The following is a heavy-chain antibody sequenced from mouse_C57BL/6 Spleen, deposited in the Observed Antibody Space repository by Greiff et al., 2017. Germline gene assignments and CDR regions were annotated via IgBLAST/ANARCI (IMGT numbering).Heavy chain of an antibody. CDR3: ARLGNYVRYFDV. Sequence: QVQLKEPGAELVRPGSSVKLSCKASGYTFTSYWMHWVKQRPIQGLEWIGNIDPSDSETHYNQKFKDKATLTVDKSSSTAYMQLSSLTSEDSAVYYCARLGNYVRYFDVWGTGTTVTVSS. J-gene: IGHJ1*03. CDR2: IDPSDSET. D-gene: IGHD2-1*01. V-gene: IGHV1-52*01. CDR1: GYTFTSYW.